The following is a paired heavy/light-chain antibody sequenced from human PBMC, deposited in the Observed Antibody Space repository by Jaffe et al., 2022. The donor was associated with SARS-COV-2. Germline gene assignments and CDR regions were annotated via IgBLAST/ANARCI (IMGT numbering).Light chain of an antibody. V-gene: IGKV3-15*01. Sequence: EIVMTQSPATLSVSPGERATLSCRASQSVGSNLAWYQHKPGQAPRLLIYGASTRATGIPARFSGSGSGTEFTLTISSLQSEDFSVYYCQQYNYWYTFGQGTKLEIK. CDR3: QQYNYWYT. CDR1: QSVGSN. J-gene: IGKJ2*01. CDR2: GAS.
Heavy chain of an antibody. CDR2: ISGTAINI. D-gene: IGHD6-13*01. CDR3: ARGDRHSLSWFGP. Sequence: QVQLVESGGGLVKPGGSLRLSCAASGFTFSDYYMSWIRQAPGKGLEWVSYISGTAINIYYADSVKGRFTISRDNAKNSLYLQMNSLRAEDTAVYYCARGDRHSLSWFGPWGQGTLVTVS. J-gene: IGHJ5*02. V-gene: IGHV3-11*01. CDR1: GFTFSDYY.